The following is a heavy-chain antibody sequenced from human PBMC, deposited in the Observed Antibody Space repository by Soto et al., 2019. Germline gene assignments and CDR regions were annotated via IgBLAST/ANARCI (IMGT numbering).Heavy chain of an antibody. CDR3: ARDSTMVYAQDDNYDILTDAFDI. J-gene: IGHJ3*02. CDR2: ISAYNGNT. CDR1: GYTFTSYG. Sequence: ASVKVSCKASGYTFTSYGISWVRQAPGQGLEWMGWISAYNGNTNYAQKLQGRVTMTTDTSTSTAYMELRSLRSDDTAVYYCARDSTMVYAQDDNYDILTDAFDIWGQGTMVTVSS. D-gene: IGHD3-9*01. V-gene: IGHV1-18*01.